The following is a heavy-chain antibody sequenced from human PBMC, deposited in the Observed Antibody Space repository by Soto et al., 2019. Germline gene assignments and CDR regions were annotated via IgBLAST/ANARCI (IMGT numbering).Heavy chain of an antibody. D-gene: IGHD2-21*01. Sequence: QVQLVQSGAEVKKPGASVKVSCKASGYTFTRSGISWVRQAPGQGLEWMGWISTYNGDTNYAQTFQGRVTMTTDTSTSTVHMGVRSLRSDDTAGYYCAREGVAPYYYYGMDVWGQGTPVTVSS. V-gene: IGHV1-18*01. CDR1: GYTFTRSG. J-gene: IGHJ6*02. CDR3: AREGVAPYYYYGMDV. CDR2: ISTYNGDT.